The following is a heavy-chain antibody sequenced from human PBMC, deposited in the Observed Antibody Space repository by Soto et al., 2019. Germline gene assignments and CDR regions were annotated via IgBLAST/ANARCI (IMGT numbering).Heavy chain of an antibody. D-gene: IGHD1-26*01. V-gene: IGHV1-18*04. Sequence: QVHLVQSGGEVTRPGASVKVSCKSSGYTFTSYGVSWVRQAPGQGLEWLGWISVYTGNTKQAQKFQDSVTLTTEASTTTAYMELRSMGPDDTAAYYCARERCTTDRSYTHHFDVWGQGTTVTVSS. CDR2: ISVYTGNT. CDR3: ARERCTTDRSYTHHFDV. CDR1: GYTFTSYG. J-gene: IGHJ6*02.